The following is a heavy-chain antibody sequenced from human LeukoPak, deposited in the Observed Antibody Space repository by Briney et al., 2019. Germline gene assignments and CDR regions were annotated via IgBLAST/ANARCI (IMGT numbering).Heavy chain of an antibody. V-gene: IGHV3-7*04. CDR3: ARGATYYDFWSGLKVSDY. CDR2: IKHDGSEK. D-gene: IGHD3-3*01. Sequence: GALRLSCAASGFTFSSYGMSWVRQAPGKGLEWVANIKHDGSEKYYVDSVKGRFTISRDNAKKSLYLQMNSLRAEDTAVYYCARGATYYDFWSGLKVSDYWGQGTLVTVSS. CDR1: GFTFSSYG. J-gene: IGHJ4*02.